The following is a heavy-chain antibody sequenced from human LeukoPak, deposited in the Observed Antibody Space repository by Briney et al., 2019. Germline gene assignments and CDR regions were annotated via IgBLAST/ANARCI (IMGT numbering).Heavy chain of an antibody. J-gene: IGHJ4*02. V-gene: IGHV1-18*01. CDR3: AREGITGTKLFDY. Sequence: ASVKVSCKASGYIFTSYGISWVRQAPGQGLEWMRWISPYNGNANHAQKLQGRVTMTTDTSMNTAYMELRSLRSDDTAVYYCAREGITGTKLFDYWGQGTLVTVSS. CDR1: GYIFTSYG. D-gene: IGHD1-7*01. CDR2: ISPYNGNA.